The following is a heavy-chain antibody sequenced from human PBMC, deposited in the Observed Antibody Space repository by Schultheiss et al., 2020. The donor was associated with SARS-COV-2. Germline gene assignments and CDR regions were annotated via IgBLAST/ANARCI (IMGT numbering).Heavy chain of an antibody. CDR2: IIPIFGTA. D-gene: IGHD5-18*01. V-gene: IGHV1-69*13. CDR3: ARGFVDTAMVWDY. Sequence: SVKVSCKASGGTFSSYAISWERQAPGQGLEWMGGIIPIFGTANYAQKFQGRVTITADESTSTAYMELSSLRSEDTAVYYCARGFVDTAMVWDYWGQGTLVTVSS. J-gene: IGHJ4*02. CDR1: GGTFSSYA.